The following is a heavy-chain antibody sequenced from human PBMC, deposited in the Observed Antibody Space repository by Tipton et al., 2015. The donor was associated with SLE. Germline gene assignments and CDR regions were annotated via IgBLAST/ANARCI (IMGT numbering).Heavy chain of an antibody. V-gene: IGHV3-11*04. D-gene: IGHD3-10*01. CDR3: ARGRDYFDF. Sequence: GSLRLSCAPSGFSFSDFYMTWIRQAPGKGLEWVSSISSSSTIIFYADSLKGRFTISRDNAKNALYLQMNSLRDDDTAVYFCARGRDYFDFWGQGTLVTVSS. J-gene: IGHJ4*02. CDR2: ISSSSTII. CDR1: GFSFSDFY.